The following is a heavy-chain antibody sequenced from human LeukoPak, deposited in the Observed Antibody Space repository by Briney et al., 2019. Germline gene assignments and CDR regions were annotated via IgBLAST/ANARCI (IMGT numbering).Heavy chain of an antibody. Sequence: PSETLSLTCTVSGGSISSGDYYWSWIRQPPGKGLEWIGYIYYSGSTYYNPSLKSRVTISVDTSKNQFSLKLSSVTAADTAVYYCARMIFGVVSWFDPWGQGTLVTVSS. D-gene: IGHD3-3*01. CDR1: GGSISSGDYY. CDR3: ARMIFGVVSWFDP. V-gene: IGHV4-30-4*01. J-gene: IGHJ5*02. CDR2: IYYSGST.